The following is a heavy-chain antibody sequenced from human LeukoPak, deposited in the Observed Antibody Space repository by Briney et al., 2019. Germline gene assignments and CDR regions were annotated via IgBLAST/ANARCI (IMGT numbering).Heavy chain of an antibody. Sequence: ASVKVSCKASGGTFSSYGISWVRQAPGQGLEWMGTIIPIFATANYAQKFQGRVTITTDESTSTAYMELSSLRSEDTAVYYCAKTITYYYDNSAYPSFDYWGQGTLATVSS. CDR2: IIPIFATA. CDR3: AKTITYYYDNSAYPSFDY. D-gene: IGHD3-22*01. CDR1: GGTFSSYG. J-gene: IGHJ4*02. V-gene: IGHV1-69*05.